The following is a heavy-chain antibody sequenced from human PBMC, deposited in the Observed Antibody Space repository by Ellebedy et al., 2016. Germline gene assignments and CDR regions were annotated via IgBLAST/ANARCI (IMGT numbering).Heavy chain of an antibody. CDR2: IVNSGRET. Sequence: GGSLRLSXAASGFTFSIAGMTWVRQAPGKGLEWVATIVNSGRETYYPEPLKGRFTISGDNAMNSVYLQMDSLTVEDTAVYYCTRDGSEWSRDYWGQGTLVTVSS. J-gene: IGHJ4*02. D-gene: IGHD2-8*01. CDR3: TRDGSEWSRDY. CDR1: GFTFSIAG. V-gene: IGHV3-21*06.